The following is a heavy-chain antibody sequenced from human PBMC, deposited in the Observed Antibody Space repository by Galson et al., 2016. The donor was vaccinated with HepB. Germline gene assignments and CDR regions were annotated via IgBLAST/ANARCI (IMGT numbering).Heavy chain of an antibody. CDR3: ARGVWRNYYGSGSYYEIDY. V-gene: IGHV1-18*01. D-gene: IGHD3-10*01. CDR1: GYTFTSYA. J-gene: IGHJ4*02. Sequence: QSGAEVKEPGASVKVSCKASGYTFTSYAISWVRQAPGQGLEWVGWVSAYSGNTNYAQKVQDRVTMPTDTSTSTAYMELRSLRSDDTAVDYCARGVWRNYYGSGSYYEIDYWGQGTLVTVSS. CDR2: VSAYSGNT.